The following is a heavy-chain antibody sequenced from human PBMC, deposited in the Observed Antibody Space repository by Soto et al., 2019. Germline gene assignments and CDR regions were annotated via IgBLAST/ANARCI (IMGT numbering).Heavy chain of an antibody. CDR2: IDPSDSYT. Sequence: PXESLEISCKGSGDSFTSYWISWVRQMPGKGLEWMGRIDPSDSYTNYSPSFQGHVTISADKSISTAYLQWSSLKASDTAMYYCAIHDYGDYEIDYWAQGPLVTVSS. J-gene: IGHJ4*02. D-gene: IGHD4-17*01. CDR3: AIHDYGDYEIDY. V-gene: IGHV5-10-1*01. CDR1: GDSFTSYW.